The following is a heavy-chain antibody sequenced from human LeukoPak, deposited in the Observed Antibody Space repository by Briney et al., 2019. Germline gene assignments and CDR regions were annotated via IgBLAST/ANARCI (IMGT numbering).Heavy chain of an antibody. Sequence: PSETLSLTCAVYGGSFSGYYWNWIRQPAGKGLEWIGRIYSSGSTNYNPSLKSRVTMSVDTSKNQFSLNLSSVTAADTAVYYCARGVVITGLDYWGQGTLVTVSS. D-gene: IGHD3-22*01. J-gene: IGHJ4*02. CDR3: ARGVVITGLDY. CDR2: IYSSGST. V-gene: IGHV4-59*10. CDR1: GGSFSGYY.